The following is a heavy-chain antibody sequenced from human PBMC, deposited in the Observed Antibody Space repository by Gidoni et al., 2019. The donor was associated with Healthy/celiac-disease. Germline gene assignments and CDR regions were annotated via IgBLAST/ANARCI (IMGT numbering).Heavy chain of an antibody. CDR2: IYYSGST. CDR1: GGSISSSSYY. D-gene: IGHD3-10*01. V-gene: IGHV4-39*07. J-gene: IGHJ5*02. CDR3: AREGPYYYGSGNYGPNWFDP. Sequence: QLQLQESGPGLVKPSETLSLTCTVSGGSISSSSYYWGWIRQPPGKGLEWIGSIYYSGSTYNNPSLKSRVTISVDTSKNQFSLKLSSVTAADTAVYYCAREGPYYYGSGNYGPNWFDPWGQGTLVTVSS.